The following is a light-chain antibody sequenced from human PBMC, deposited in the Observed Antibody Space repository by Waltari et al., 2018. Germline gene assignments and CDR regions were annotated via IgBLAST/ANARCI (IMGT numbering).Light chain of an antibody. J-gene: IGLJ6*01. Sequence: QSALTKPPSASGTPGPRVTNHFYGSRPKTGMNTVNGYQQLPGTAPKLLIYTNKQRPSGVPDRFSGSKSGTSASLAISGLQSEDEADYYCAAWDDSLSGNVFGSGTKVTVL. CDR1: RPKTGMNT. CDR2: TNK. CDR3: AAWDDSLSGNV. V-gene: IGLV1-44*01.